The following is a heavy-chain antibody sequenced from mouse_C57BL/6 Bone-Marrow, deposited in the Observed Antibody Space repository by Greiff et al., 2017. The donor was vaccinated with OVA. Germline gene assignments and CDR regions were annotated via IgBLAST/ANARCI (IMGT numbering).Heavy chain of an antibody. CDR2: IWGGGST. CDR3: AKHAPDYYSNPWFAY. J-gene: IGHJ3*01. D-gene: IGHD2-5*01. CDR1: GFSLTSYG. V-gene: IGHV2-9*01. Sequence: VKLVESGPGLVSPPQNLSITCTVSGFSLTSYGVDWVRQPPGKGLEWLGVIWGGGSTNYISDLMSRLSISKDNSKSQVFLKMNSLQTDDTAMYYCAKHAPDYYSNPWFAYWGQGTLVTVSA.